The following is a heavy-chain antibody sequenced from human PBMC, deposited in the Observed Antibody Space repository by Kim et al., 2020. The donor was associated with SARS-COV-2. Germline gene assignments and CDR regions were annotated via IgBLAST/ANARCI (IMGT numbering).Heavy chain of an antibody. J-gene: IGHJ4*02. V-gene: IGHV4-59*01. D-gene: IGHD5-18*01. CDR1: GGSISSYY. Sequence: SETLSLTCTVSGGSISSYYWSWIRQPPGKGLEWIGYIYYSGSTNYNPSLKSRVTISVDTSKNQFSLKLSSVTAADTAVYYCESGGYSYGPAYWGQGTLVTVSS. CDR3: ESGGYSYGPAY. CDR2: IYYSGST.